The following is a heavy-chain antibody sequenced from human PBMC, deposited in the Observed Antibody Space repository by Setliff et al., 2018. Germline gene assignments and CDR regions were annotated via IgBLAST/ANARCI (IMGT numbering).Heavy chain of an antibody. CDR2: VSVSGDNT. CDR1: GFTFTSYC. CDR3: AGQGPIFGSGLIPGFDQ. V-gene: IGHV3-23*01. D-gene: IGHD3-3*01. J-gene: IGHJ4*02. Sequence: GGSLRLSCVGSGFTFTSYCMTWVRQAPGKGLEWVSTVSVSGDNTYYTDSVKGRFTTSRDNSKNTVSLQMSSLRAEDTAIYFCAGQGPIFGSGLIPGFDQWGQGTMVTVSS.